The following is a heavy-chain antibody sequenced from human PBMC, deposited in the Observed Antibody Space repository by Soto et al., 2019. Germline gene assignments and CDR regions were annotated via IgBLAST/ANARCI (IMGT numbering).Heavy chain of an antibody. V-gene: IGHV4-34*01. D-gene: IGHD2-2*01. CDR2: INHSGST. CDR1: GGSFSGYY. Sequence: QVQLQQWGAGLLKPSETLSLTCAVYGGSFSGYYWSWIRQPPGKGLEWIGEINHSGSTNYNPSLKSRVTISVDTSKSQFSLKLSSVTAADTAVYYCARVEVKYCSSTSCFTRTGSYYYYYGMDVWGQGTTVTVSS. J-gene: IGHJ6*02. CDR3: ARVEVKYCSSTSCFTRTGSYYYYYGMDV.